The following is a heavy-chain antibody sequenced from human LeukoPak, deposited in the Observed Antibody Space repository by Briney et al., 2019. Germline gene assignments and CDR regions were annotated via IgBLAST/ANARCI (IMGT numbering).Heavy chain of an antibody. CDR3: AREVYCSGGSCYPDDAFDI. J-gene: IGHJ3*02. D-gene: IGHD2-15*01. V-gene: IGHV1-18*01. CDR2: ISAYNGNT. CDR1: GYTFTSYG. Sequence: ASVKVSCKASGYTFTSYGISWVRQAPGQGLEWMGWISAYNGNTNYAQKLQGRVTMTTDTSTSTAYMELRSLRSDDTAVYYCAREVYCSGGSCYPDDAFDIWGRGTMVTVSS.